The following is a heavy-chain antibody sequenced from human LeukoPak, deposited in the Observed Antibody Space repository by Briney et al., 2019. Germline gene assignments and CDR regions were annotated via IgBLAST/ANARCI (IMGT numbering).Heavy chain of an antibody. V-gene: IGHV4-39*07. CDR2: IYYSGST. CDR3: ARSRAFNSGAFDP. J-gene: IGHJ5*02. CDR1: GGSISSNNHY. Sequence: SETLSLTCTVSGGSISSNNHYWGWIRQPPGKGLEWIASIYYSGSTYYNPSLKSRVIISVDTSKNQFSLKLNSVTAADTAVYYCARSRAFNSGAFDPWGQGSLVTVSS. D-gene: IGHD1-26*01.